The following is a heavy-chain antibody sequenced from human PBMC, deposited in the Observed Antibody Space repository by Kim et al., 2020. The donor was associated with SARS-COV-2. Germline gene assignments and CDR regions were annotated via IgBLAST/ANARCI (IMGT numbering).Heavy chain of an antibody. V-gene: IGHV1-69*02. CDR2: IIPILGIA. CDR1: GGTFSSYT. Sequence: SVKVSCKASGGTFSSYTISWVRQAPGQGLEWMGRIIPILGIANYAQKFQGRVTITADKSTSTAYMELSSLRSEDTAVYYCARSGVGRGYCSGGSCYSEYYYGMDVWGQGTTVTVSS. D-gene: IGHD2-15*01. J-gene: IGHJ6*02. CDR3: ARSGVGRGYCSGGSCYSEYYYGMDV.